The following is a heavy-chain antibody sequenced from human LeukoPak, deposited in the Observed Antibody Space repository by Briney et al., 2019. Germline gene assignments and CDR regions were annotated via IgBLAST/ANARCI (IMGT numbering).Heavy chain of an antibody. CDR2: ISGSGGST. D-gene: IGHD6-13*01. CDR3: AKVRAAGTEFDY. V-gene: IGHV3-23*01. CDR1: GFTFSSYA. Sequence: GGSLRLSCAASGFTFSSYAMSWVRQAPGKGLEWVSAISGSGGSTYYADSVKGRFTISRDKSKNTLYLQMNSLRAEDTAVYYCAKVRAAGTEFDYWGQGTLVTVSS. J-gene: IGHJ4*02.